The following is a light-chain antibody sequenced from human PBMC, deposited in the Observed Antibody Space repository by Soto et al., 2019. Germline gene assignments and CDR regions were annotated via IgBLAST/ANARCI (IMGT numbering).Light chain of an antibody. V-gene: IGKV1-39*01. CDR1: QSISNY. Sequence: DIQMTQSPSSLSASVGDRVTITCRASQSISNYLNWYQQKPGKAPKLLIYAASTLQGGVPSTFSGSGSGTDFTLTISSLQPEDFATYYCQQSYSTPLTFGGGTKVEIK. J-gene: IGKJ4*01. CDR3: QQSYSTPLT. CDR2: AAS.